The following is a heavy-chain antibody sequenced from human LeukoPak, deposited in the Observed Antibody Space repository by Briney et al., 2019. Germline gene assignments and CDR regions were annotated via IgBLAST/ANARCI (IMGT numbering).Heavy chain of an antibody. CDR3: ARASAGYFDWLSEYYFDY. J-gene: IGHJ4*02. CDR2: IYHSGST. V-gene: IGHV4-38-2*02. Sequence: SETLSLTCTVSGYSISSGYYWGWIRQPPGKGLEWIGSIYHSGSTYYNPSLKSRVTISVDTFKNQFSLKLSSVTAADTAVYYCARASAGYFDWLSEYYFDYWGQGTLVTVSS. CDR1: GYSISSGYY. D-gene: IGHD3-9*01.